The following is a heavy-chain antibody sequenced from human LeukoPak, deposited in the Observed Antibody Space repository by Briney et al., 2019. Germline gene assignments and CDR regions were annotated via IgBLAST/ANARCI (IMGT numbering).Heavy chain of an antibody. CDR3: ARSGLYSSGP. D-gene: IGHD6-19*01. J-gene: IGHJ5*02. CDR1: GFTFSSYA. V-gene: IGHV3-23*01. Sequence: PGGSLRLSCAASGFTFSSYAMSWVRQAPGKGLEWVSTISGSASSTYYADSVKGRFTISRDNSKNTLCLQMNSLRAEDTAEYYCARSGLYSSGPWGQGTLVTVSS. CDR2: ISGSASST.